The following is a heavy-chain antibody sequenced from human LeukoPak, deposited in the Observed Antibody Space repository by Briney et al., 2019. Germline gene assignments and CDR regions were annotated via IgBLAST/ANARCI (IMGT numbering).Heavy chain of an antibody. CDR3: ARSRGWLQSHPLGY. CDR1: GGSISSSSYY. D-gene: IGHD5-24*01. CDR2: IYYSGST. Sequence: SETLFLTCTVSGGSISSSSYYWGWIRQPPGKGLEWIGSIYYSGSTYYNPSLKSRVTISVDTSKNQFSLKLSSVTAADTAVYYCARSRGWLQSHPLGYWGQGTLVTVSS. V-gene: IGHV4-39*01. J-gene: IGHJ4*02.